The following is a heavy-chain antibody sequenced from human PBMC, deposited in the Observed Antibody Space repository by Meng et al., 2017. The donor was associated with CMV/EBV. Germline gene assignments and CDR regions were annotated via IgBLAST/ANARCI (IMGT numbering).Heavy chain of an antibody. J-gene: IGHJ6*02. CDR2: INHSGST. Sequence: SETLSLTCAVYGGSFSGYYWSWIRQPPGKGLEWIGEINHSGSTNFNPSLKSRVTISVDTSKNQFSPKLSSVTAADTAVYYCARTLQARYCSSTSCYKYGMDVWGQGTTVTVSS. D-gene: IGHD2-2*01. CDR3: ARTLQARYCSSTSCYKYGMDV. CDR1: GGSFSGYY. V-gene: IGHV4-34*01.